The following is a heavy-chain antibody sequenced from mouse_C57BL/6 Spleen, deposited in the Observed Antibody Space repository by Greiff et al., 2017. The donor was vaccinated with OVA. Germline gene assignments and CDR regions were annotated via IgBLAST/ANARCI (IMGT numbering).Heavy chain of an antibody. V-gene: IGHV1-18*01. Sequence: EVQLQESGPELVKPGASVKIPCKASGYTFTDYNMDWVKQSHGKSLEWIGDINPNNGGTIYNQKFKGKATLTVDKSSSTAYMELRSLTSEDTAVYYCARLDYEGAWFAYWGQGTLVTVSA. CDR3: ARLDYEGAWFAY. J-gene: IGHJ3*01. CDR2: INPNNGGT. CDR1: GYTFTDYN. D-gene: IGHD2-4*01.